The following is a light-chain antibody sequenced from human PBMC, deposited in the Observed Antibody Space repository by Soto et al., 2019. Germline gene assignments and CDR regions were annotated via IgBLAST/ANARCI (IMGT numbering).Light chain of an antibody. V-gene: IGKV1-17*01. CDR3: LQHHTHPYT. CDR1: QTISTS. J-gene: IGKJ2*01. Sequence: DIQMTQSPPSLSASVGDRVAITCRASQTISTSLNWYRQRPGQAPNLLIYSASNLQAGVPSRFSGSGSGTEFTLTVSSLEPEDFATYFCLQHHTHPYTFGQGTKLEI. CDR2: SAS.